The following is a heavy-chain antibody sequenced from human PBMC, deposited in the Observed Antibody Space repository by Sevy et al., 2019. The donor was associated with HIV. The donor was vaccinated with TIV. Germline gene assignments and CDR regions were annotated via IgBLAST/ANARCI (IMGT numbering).Heavy chain of an antibody. CDR2: ISYDGSNK. Sequence: LSLTCAASGFTFSSYAMHWVRQAPGKGLEWVAVISYDGSNKYYAESVKGRFTISRDNSKNTLYLQMNSLRAEDTAVYYCARVAPYSSSWQLYYYGMDVWGQGTTVTVS. V-gene: IGHV3-30-3*01. J-gene: IGHJ6*02. CDR3: ARVAPYSSSWQLYYYGMDV. D-gene: IGHD6-13*01. CDR1: GFTFSSYA.